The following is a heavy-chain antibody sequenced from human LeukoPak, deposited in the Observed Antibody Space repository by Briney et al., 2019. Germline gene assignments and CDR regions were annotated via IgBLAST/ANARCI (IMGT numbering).Heavy chain of an antibody. CDR3: TTGGPQELWFGELPLFDY. CDR1: GFTFSNAW. CDR2: IKSKTDGGTT. Sequence: GGSLRLSCAASGFTFSNAWMSWVRQAPGKGLEWVGRIKSKTDGGTTDYAAPVKGRFTISRDDSKNTLYLQMNSLKTEDTAVYYCTTGGPQELWFGELPLFDYWGQGTLVTVSS. J-gene: IGHJ4*02. D-gene: IGHD3-10*01. V-gene: IGHV3-15*01.